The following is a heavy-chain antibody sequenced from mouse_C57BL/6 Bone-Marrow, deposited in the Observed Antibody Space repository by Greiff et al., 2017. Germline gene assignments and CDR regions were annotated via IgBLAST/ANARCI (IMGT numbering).Heavy chain of an antibody. V-gene: IGHV1-19*01. D-gene: IGHD2-3*01. CDR2: INPYNGGT. J-gene: IGHJ3*01. CDR3: ARAGYYVAWFAY. CDR1: GYTFTDYY. Sequence: EVKLQESGPVLVKPGASVKMSCKASGYTFTDYYMNWVKQSHGKSLEWIGVINPYNGGTSYNQKFKGKATLTVDKSSSTAYMELNSLTSEDSAVYYCARAGYYVAWFAYWGQGTLVTVSA.